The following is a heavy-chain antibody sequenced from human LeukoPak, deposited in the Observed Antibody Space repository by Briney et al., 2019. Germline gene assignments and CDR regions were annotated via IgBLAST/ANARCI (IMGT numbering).Heavy chain of an antibody. Sequence: SETLSLTCTVSGGSISNYYWSWIRQPPGKGLEWIGYTCYSGSTNYNPSLKSRVTISVDTSKNQFSLKLSSVTAADTAVYYCARDRGSSGWYRDFDYWGQGTLVTVSS. CDR3: ARDRGSSGWYRDFDY. V-gene: IGHV4-59*01. CDR2: TCYSGST. CDR1: GGSISNYY. J-gene: IGHJ4*02. D-gene: IGHD6-19*01.